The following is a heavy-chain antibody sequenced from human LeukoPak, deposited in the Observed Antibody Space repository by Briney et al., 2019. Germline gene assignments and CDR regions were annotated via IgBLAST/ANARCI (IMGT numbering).Heavy chain of an antibody. CDR1: GGSISSYY. CDR2: IYYSGST. Sequence: SETLSLTCTVSGGSISSYYWSWIRQPPGKGLEWIGYIYYSGSTNYNPSLKSRVTISVDTSKNQFSLKLSSVTAADTAVYYCARYSSSWYLGAFDIWGQGTVVTVSS. D-gene: IGHD6-13*01. V-gene: IGHV4-59*08. J-gene: IGHJ3*02. CDR3: ARYSSSWYLGAFDI.